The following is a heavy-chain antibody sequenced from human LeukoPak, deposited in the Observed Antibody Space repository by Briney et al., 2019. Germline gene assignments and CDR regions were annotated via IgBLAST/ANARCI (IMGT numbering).Heavy chain of an antibody. J-gene: IGHJ3*02. V-gene: IGHV1-8*01. CDR2: MNPKTGNT. CDR3: VRIDYSNAFDI. Sequence: ASVKVSCKISGYTFTNFDINRVRQATGQGLEWMGWMNPKTGNTGSAQKLQGRVTISGNTSISTAYMELSSLRSEDTAVYYCVRIDYSNAFDIWGQGTMVTVSS. D-gene: IGHD4-11*01. CDR1: GYTFTNFD.